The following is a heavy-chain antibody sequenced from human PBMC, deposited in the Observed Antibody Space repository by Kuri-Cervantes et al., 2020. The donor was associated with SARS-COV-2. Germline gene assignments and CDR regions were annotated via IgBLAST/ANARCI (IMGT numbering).Heavy chain of an antibody. J-gene: IGHJ3*02. D-gene: IGHD2-21*01. CDR2: IKQDGSEK. CDR1: GFTFSSYE. Sequence: GGSLRLSCAASGFTFSSYEMNWVRQAPGKGLEWVANIKQDGSEKYYVDSVKGRFTISRDNAKNSLYLQMNSLRAEDTAVYYCARDAYCGGDCYWLAFDIWGQGTMVTVSS. V-gene: IGHV3-7*01. CDR3: ARDAYCGGDCYWLAFDI.